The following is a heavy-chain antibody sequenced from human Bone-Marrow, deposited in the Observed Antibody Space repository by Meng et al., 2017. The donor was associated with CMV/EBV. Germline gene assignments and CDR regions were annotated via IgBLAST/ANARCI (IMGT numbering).Heavy chain of an antibody. CDR3: ARGRWLQFNY. Sequence: EVQLVESGGGLVKPGGSLRLSCAASGFTFSSYSMNWVRQAPGKGLEWISSISSSSSYTNYADSVKGRFTISRDNAKNSLYLQMNSLRAEDTAAYYCARGRWLQFNYWGQGTLVTVSS. J-gene: IGHJ4*02. CDR1: GFTFSSYS. CDR2: ISSSSSYT. D-gene: IGHD5-24*01. V-gene: IGHV3-21*04.